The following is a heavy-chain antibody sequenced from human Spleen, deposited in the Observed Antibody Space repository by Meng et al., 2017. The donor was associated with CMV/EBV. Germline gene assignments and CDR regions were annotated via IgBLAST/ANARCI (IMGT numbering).Heavy chain of an antibody. Sequence: CAVSGGSISSSHWWSWVRQPPGKGLEWVGEIYHTGTINYNSSLESRVTISVDKSKNQFSLKLRFVTAADTAVYYCARDASSLSYFDSWGQGALVTVSS. CDR2: IYHTGTI. CDR1: GGSISSSHW. D-gene: IGHD6-19*01. CDR3: ARDASSLSYFDS. J-gene: IGHJ4*02. V-gene: IGHV4-4*02.